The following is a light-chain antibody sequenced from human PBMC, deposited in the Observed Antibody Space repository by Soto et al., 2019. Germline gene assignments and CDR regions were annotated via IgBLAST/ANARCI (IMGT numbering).Light chain of an antibody. CDR3: QHYDTFPWT. Sequence: VMTQSPVTLSVSPGDRATLSCRASQSVRGCVAWYQEKPGQAPGRLIYDASSRATGVPARFSGSGSGTDFTLTISSLEPEDFATYYCQHYDTFPWTFGQGTKVDIK. CDR1: QSVRGC. V-gene: IGKV3D-15*01. J-gene: IGKJ1*01. CDR2: DAS.